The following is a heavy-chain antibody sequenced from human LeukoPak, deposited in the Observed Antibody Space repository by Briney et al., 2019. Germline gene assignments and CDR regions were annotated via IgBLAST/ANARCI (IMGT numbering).Heavy chain of an antibody. J-gene: IGHJ4*02. CDR2: IRYDGSNK. V-gene: IGHV3-30*02. CDR3: AKDPDTAMVRTIDY. Sequence: PGGSLRLSCAASGFTFSSYGMHWVRQAPGKGLEWVAFIRYDGSNKYYADSVKGRFTISRDNSKNTLYLQMNSLRAEDTAVYYCAKDPDTAMVRTIDYWGQGTLVTVSS. CDR1: GFTFSSYG. D-gene: IGHD5-18*01.